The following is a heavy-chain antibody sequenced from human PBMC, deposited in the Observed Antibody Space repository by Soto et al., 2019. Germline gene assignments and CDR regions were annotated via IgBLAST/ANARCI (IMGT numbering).Heavy chain of an antibody. V-gene: IGHV4-34*01. CDR1: GGSFSGYY. CDR2: VNHSGST. CDR3: ARSRRRGYSSSGYDVVWYFAY. D-gene: IGHD6-13*01. Sequence: VQLQQWGAGLLKPSETLSLTCAVYGGSFSGYYWSWIRQPPGKGLEWIWEVNHSGSTNYNPSLKRRVTTSVDTSKDQFPLKLSSVTAADTALDYSARSRRRGYSSSGYDVVWYFAYWGQGTLVTVSS. J-gene: IGHJ4*02.